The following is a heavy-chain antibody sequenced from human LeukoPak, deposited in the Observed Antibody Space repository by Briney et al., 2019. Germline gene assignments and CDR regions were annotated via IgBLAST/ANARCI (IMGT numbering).Heavy chain of an antibody. CDR3: ATPIYGDYDAFDY. D-gene: IGHD4-17*01. V-gene: IGHV3-30*03. J-gene: IGHJ4*02. CDR1: GFTFSSYG. CDR2: ISYDGSNK. Sequence: GGSLRLSCAASGFTFSSYGMHWVRQAPGKGLEWVAVISYDGSNKHYADSVKGRFTISRDNSKNTLYLQMNSLRAEDTAVYYCATPIYGDYDAFDYWGQGTLVTVSS.